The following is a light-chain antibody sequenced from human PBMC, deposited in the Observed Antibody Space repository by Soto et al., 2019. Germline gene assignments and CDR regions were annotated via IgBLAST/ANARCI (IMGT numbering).Light chain of an antibody. J-gene: IGKJ4*01. Sequence: DVELTQSPSSLSASPGERVTLTCRASQGINTYLAGYQQKPGNVPNLLIYAASTMQSGVPSRCSGSGSGSAFTLTISSLQPDDVATYYCQKFTSVPTFGGGTKVEI. CDR3: QKFTSVPT. V-gene: IGKV1-27*01. CDR2: AAS. CDR1: QGINTY.